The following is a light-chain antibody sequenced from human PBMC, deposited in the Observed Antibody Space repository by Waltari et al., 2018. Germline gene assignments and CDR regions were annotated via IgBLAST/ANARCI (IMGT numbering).Light chain of an antibody. CDR1: SDINVGSYN. CDR3: MIWPSNGLGV. CDR2: YYSDSDK. Sequence: QPVLTQPPSSSASPGESARLTCTLPSDINVGSYNIYWYQQKPGSPPRYLLYYYSDSDKGQGSGVPSRFSGSKDASDNTGILLISGLQSEDEADYYCMIWPSNGLGVFGGGTKLTVL. V-gene: IGLV5-37*01. J-gene: IGLJ2*01.